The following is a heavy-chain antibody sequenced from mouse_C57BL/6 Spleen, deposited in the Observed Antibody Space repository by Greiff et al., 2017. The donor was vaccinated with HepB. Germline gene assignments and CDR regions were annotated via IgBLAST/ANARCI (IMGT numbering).Heavy chain of an antibody. J-gene: IGHJ3*01. CDR3: AREKLGRGRFAY. Sequence: QVQLKQPGAELVMPGASVKLSCKASGYTFTSYWMHWVKQRPGQGLEWIGEIDPSDSYTNYNQKFKGKSTLTVDKSSSPAYMQLSSLTSEDSAVYYCAREKLGRGRFAYWGQGTLVTVSA. D-gene: IGHD4-1*01. CDR1: GYTFTSYW. V-gene: IGHV1-69*01. CDR2: IDPSDSYT.